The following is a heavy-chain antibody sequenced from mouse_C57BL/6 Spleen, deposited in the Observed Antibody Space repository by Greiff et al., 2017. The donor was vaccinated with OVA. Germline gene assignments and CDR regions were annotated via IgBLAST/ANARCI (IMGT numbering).Heavy chain of an antibody. CDR1: GYTFTSYW. D-gene: IGHD1-1*01. J-gene: IGHJ4*01. CDR3: ARPPYYGSEDYYAMDY. Sequence: QVQLKQPGAELVKPGASVKMSCKASGYTFTSYWITWVKQRPGQGLEWIGDIYPGSGSTNYNEKFKSKATLTVDTSSSTAYMQLSSLTSEDSAVYYCARPPYYGSEDYYAMDYWGQGTSVTVSS. V-gene: IGHV1-55*01. CDR2: IYPGSGST.